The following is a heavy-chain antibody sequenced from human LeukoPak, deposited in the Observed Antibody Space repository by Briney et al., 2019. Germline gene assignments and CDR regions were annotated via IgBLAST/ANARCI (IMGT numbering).Heavy chain of an antibody. CDR3: ARTGVYQLVSARGAPRSYYFDY. J-gene: IGHJ4*02. D-gene: IGHD6-6*01. CDR1: GFSFSSYS. Sequence: GSLRLSCAASGFSFSSYSMNWVRQPPGKGLEWIGEINHSGSTNYNPSLKSRVTISVDTSKNQFSLKLSSVTAADTAVYYCARTGVYQLVSARGAPRSYYFDYWGQGTLVTVSS. CDR2: INHSGST. V-gene: IGHV4-34*01.